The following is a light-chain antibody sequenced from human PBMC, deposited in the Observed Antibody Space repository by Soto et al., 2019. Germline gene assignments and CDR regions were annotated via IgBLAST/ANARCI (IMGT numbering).Light chain of an antibody. CDR2: DVS. Sequence: QSALTQPASVSGSPGQSITISCTGTSSDVGGYNYVSWYQQHPGKAPKLMIYDVSNRPSGVSNRFSGSKSDNTASLTISGLQAEDEADYYCSSYTSSSTFVFGGGTKVTVL. V-gene: IGLV2-14*01. CDR3: SSYTSSSTFV. J-gene: IGLJ2*01. CDR1: SSDVGGYNY.